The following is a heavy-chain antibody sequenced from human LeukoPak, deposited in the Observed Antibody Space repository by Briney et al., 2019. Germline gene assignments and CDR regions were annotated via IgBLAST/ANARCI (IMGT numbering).Heavy chain of an antibody. J-gene: IGHJ6*02. Sequence: ASVKVSCKSSGYTFGNYGINWVRQVPGRGLEWMGWISGFNGDTSYAQNLQGRVTVTSDTSTNTAYMELRSLTSDDTAMYYCARKDSSSSRRYYYGMDVWGQGTTVTVSS. CDR3: ARKDSSSSRRYYYGMDV. CDR2: ISGFNGDT. D-gene: IGHD6-6*01. CDR1: GYTFGNYG. V-gene: IGHV1-18*01.